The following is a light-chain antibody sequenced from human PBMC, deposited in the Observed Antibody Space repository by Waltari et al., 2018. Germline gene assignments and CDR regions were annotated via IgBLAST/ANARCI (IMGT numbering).Light chain of an antibody. CDR2: TAS. Sequence: DNQVTQSPSSLSASVGDRVTVTCRASQSIGKSLNWYQQKSGQAPKLLIYTASTLQSGVPSRFSGSGSGTDFTLTISSLQPEDFATYYCQQSYTSPPYTFGQGTKLEI. V-gene: IGKV1-39*01. CDR1: QSIGKS. CDR3: QQSYTSPPYT. J-gene: IGKJ2*01.